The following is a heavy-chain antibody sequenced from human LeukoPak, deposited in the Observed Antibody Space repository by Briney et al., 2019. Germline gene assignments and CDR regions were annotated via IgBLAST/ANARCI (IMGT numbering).Heavy chain of an antibody. D-gene: IGHD1-26*01. V-gene: IGHV4-30-2*01. Sequence: SGTLSLTCAVSGGSIGSGGYSWSWIRQPPGKGLEWIGYIYHSGSTYYNPSLKSRVTISVDRSKNQFSLKLSSVTAADTAVYYCARVGGSSGTPGAFDIWGQGTMVTVSS. CDR2: IYHSGST. J-gene: IGHJ3*02. CDR1: GGSIGSGGYS. CDR3: ARVGGSSGTPGAFDI.